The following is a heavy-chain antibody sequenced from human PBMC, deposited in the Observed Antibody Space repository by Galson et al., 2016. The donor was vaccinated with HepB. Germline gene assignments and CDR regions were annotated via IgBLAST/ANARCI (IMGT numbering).Heavy chain of an antibody. CDR2: INPGSGST. CDR1: GYTFTSYY. J-gene: IGHJ4*02. D-gene: IGHD6-19*01. V-gene: IGHV1-46*01. CDR3: AREGVAGSFRGAFDD. Sequence: SVKVSCKASGYTFTSYYIHWVRQAPGQGLEWMGIINPGSGSTPYVQKFQGRLTMTRDTSTSTVYMELSSLRSEDTAGYYCAREGVAGSFRGAFDDWGQGTLVTVSS.